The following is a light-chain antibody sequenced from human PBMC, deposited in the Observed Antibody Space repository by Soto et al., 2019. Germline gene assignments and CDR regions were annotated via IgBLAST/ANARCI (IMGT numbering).Light chain of an antibody. V-gene: IGKV3-15*01. CDR1: QSVITN. CDR2: AAS. J-gene: IGKJ1*01. Sequence: ELVMTHSPATLSVSPGERATLSCRASQSVITNLAWYQQKSGQAPRLLIYAASTRATDIPARFSVSGSGTEFTLTISNLQYEDFVVYYCQQYNNWPSTFCQGTKVDIK. CDR3: QQYNNWPST.